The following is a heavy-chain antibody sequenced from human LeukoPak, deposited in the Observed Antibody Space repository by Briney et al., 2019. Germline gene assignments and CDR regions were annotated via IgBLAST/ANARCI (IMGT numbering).Heavy chain of an antibody. D-gene: IGHD2-21*01. CDR3: ARQGEGYEHFQH. Sequence: SETLSLTCTVSGGSISGYYWSWIRQPPGKGLEWIGYIYYRGSTNYNSSLKSRLTISVDMSKNQLSLKLSSVTAADTAVYYCARQGEGYEHFQHWGQGTLVIVSS. J-gene: IGHJ1*01. V-gene: IGHV4-59*08. CDR1: GGSISGYY. CDR2: IYYRGST.